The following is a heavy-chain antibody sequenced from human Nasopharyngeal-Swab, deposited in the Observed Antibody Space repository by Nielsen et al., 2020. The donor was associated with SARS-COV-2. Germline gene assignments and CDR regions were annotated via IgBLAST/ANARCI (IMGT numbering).Heavy chain of an antibody. J-gene: IGHJ6*02. CDR1: GDSIRSTTFY. D-gene: IGHD3/OR15-3a*01. CDR2: IHNSGTP. CDR3: ASGPFGPGDSYYYYGLDV. V-gene: IGHV4-39*07. Sequence: SETLSLTCTVSGDSIRSTTFYWGWIRQPPGKGLERIGSIHNSGTPYYIPSLKSRVTISVDTSKNQFSLKMRSVTAADTAVYYCASGPFGPGDSYYYYGLDVWGQGTTVTVSS.